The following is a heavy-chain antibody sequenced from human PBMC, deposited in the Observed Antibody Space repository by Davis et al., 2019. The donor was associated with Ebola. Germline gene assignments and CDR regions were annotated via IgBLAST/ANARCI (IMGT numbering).Heavy chain of an antibody. J-gene: IGHJ4*02. CDR1: GGSLSSYY. Sequence: MPSETLSLTCTVSGGSLSSYYWSWIRQPPGKGLEWIGYIFYSGNTNYNPSLKSRVTISVDTSKNQFSLKLSSVTAADTAVYYCARLTAVAGLDYWGQGTLVTVSS. CDR3: ARLTAVAGLDY. V-gene: IGHV4-59*08. CDR2: IFYSGNT. D-gene: IGHD6-19*01.